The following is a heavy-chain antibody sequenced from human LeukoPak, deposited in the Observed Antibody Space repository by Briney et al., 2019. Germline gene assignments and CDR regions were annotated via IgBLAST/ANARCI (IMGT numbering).Heavy chain of an antibody. Sequence: ASVKVSCKVSGYTLTELSMHWVRQAPGKGLERMGGFDPEDGETIYAQKFQGRVTMTEDTSTDTAYMELSSLRSEDTAVYYCATDPTTSMKYGMDVWGQGTTVTVSS. D-gene: IGHD5-18*01. CDR1: GYTLTELS. CDR3: ATDPTTSMKYGMDV. J-gene: IGHJ6*02. V-gene: IGHV1-24*01. CDR2: FDPEDGET.